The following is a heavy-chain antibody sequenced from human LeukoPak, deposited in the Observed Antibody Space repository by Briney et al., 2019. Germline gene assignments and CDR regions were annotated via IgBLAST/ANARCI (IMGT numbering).Heavy chain of an antibody. D-gene: IGHD6-13*01. V-gene: IGHV4-59*01. CDR2: IYYSGST. CDR3: ARRGGGTYSSSWEYYFDY. J-gene: IGHJ4*02. Sequence: SETLSLTCTVSGGSISSYYWSWIRQPPGRGLEWRGYIYYSGSTNYNPSLKSRVTISVDTSKNQFSLKLSSVTAADTAVYSCARRGGGTYSSSWEYYFDYWGQGTLVTVSS. CDR1: GGSISSYY.